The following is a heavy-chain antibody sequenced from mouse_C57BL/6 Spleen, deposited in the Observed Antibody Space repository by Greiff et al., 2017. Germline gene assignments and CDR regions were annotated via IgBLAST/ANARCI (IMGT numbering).Heavy chain of an antibody. CDR3: AREDNGSSYGY. V-gene: IGHV1-64*01. CDR1: GYTFTSYW. CDR2: IHPNSGST. Sequence: QVQLQQPGAELVKPGASVKLSCKASGYTFTSYWMHWVKQRPGQGLEWIGMIHPNSGSTNYTEKFKSKATLTVATSSSTAYIQLSSLTSEDSAVYYCAREDNGSSYGYWGQGTTLTVSS. J-gene: IGHJ2*01. D-gene: IGHD1-1*01.